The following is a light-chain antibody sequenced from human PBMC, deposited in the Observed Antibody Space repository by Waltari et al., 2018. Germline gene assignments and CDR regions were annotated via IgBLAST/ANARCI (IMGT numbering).Light chain of an antibody. Sequence: QSVLTQPPSVSGAPGQSVTISCTGSSSNIGAGYDVHWYQQIPGSAPKILIYRDDNRPSGVPGRFSGSKSGTSASLSVTGLHVEDEADYFCQSFDRDLNAVLFGGGTKLTVL. CDR2: RDD. J-gene: IGLJ2*01. V-gene: IGLV1-40*01. CDR3: QSFDRDLNAVL. CDR1: SSNIGAGYD.